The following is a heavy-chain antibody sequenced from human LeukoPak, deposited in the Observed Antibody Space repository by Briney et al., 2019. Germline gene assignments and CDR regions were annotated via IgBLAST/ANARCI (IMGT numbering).Heavy chain of an antibody. D-gene: IGHD3-10*01. CDR2: INHSGST. CDR1: GGSFSGYY. J-gene: IGHJ4*02. CDR3: ARGQSYDGSGSL. Sequence: SETLSLTYALYGGSFSGYYWSWIRQPPGKGLEWIGEINHSGSTNYNPSLKSRVTKSVDTSKNQFSLKLSAVTAADTGVYYCARGQSYDGSGSLWGEGRLVNVCS. V-gene: IGHV4-34*01.